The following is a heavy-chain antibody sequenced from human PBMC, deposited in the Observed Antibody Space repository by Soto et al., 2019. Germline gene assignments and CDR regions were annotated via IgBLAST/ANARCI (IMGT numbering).Heavy chain of an antibody. J-gene: IGHJ5*02. CDR3: ARHQPRLRFLEWLNWFDP. Sequence: QLLESGPGLVKPSETLSLTCTVSGGSISSSSYYWGWIRQPPGKGLEWIGSIYYSGSTYYNPSLKSRVTISVDTSKNQFSLKLSSVTAADTAVYYCARHQPRLRFLEWLNWFDPWGQGTLVTVSS. D-gene: IGHD3-3*01. CDR2: IYYSGST. CDR1: GGSISSSSYY. V-gene: IGHV4-39*01.